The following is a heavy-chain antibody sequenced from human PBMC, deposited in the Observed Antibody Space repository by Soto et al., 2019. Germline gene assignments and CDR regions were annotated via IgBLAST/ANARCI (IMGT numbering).Heavy chain of an antibody. CDR3: AREPFGRFDP. Sequence: QMQLVQSGPEVKKPGSSVKDSCKASGDSFGSYAVSWVRQAPGQGLEWMGAIIPVFGTTNYTQKFQGRVTITAEDSTTTADMELSRLRSDDTAVYYCAREPFGRFDPWGQGTLVTVSS. CDR2: IIPVFGTT. D-gene: IGHD3-10*01. CDR1: GDSFGSYA. J-gene: IGHJ5*02. V-gene: IGHV1-69*01.